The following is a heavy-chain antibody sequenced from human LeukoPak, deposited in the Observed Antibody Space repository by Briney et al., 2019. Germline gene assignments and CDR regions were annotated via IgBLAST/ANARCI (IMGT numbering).Heavy chain of an antibody. Sequence: PSETLSLTCTVSGGSISSYYWSWIRQPPGKGLEWIGSIYHSGSTYYNPSLKSRVTISVDTSKNQFSLKLSSVTAADTAVYYCARAAAGTFPSQYYFDYWGQGTLVTVSS. CDR3: ARAAAGTFPSQYYFDY. CDR1: GGSISSYY. D-gene: IGHD6-13*01. J-gene: IGHJ4*02. CDR2: IYHSGST. V-gene: IGHV4-38-2*02.